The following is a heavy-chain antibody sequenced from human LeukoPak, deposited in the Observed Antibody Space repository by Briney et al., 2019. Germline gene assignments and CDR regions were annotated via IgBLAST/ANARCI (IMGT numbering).Heavy chain of an antibody. J-gene: IGHJ5*02. CDR2: INHSGST. V-gene: IGHV4-34*01. Sequence: SETLSLTCAVYGGSFSGYYWSWIRQPPGKGLEWIGEINHSGSTNYNPSLKSRVTISVDTSKNQFSLKLSSVAAADTAVYYCARSYCSSTSCYWFDPWGQGTLVTVSS. D-gene: IGHD2-2*01. CDR3: ARSYCSSTSCYWFDP. CDR1: GGSFSGYY.